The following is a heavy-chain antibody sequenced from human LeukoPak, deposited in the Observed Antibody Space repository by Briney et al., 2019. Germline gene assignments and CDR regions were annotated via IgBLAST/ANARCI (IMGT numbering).Heavy chain of an antibody. V-gene: IGHV4-39*07. J-gene: IGHJ4*02. CDR1: GGSISSGIHY. Sequence: SETLSLTCIVSGGSISSGIHYWGWIRQPPGKGLEWIGTIYHSGNTYYNPSLKSRVTISVDTSKNQFSLKLSSVTAADTAVYYCARERGDGDYFDYWGQGTLVTVSS. CDR2: IYHSGNT. D-gene: IGHD2-21*02. CDR3: ARERGDGDYFDY.